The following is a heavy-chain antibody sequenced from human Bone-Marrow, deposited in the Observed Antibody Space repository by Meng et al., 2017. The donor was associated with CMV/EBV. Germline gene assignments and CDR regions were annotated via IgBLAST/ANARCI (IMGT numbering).Heavy chain of an antibody. CDR3: ARYSSSSGRLDY. D-gene: IGHD6-6*01. CDR1: GGSMSTSSYY. J-gene: IGHJ4*02. CDR2: IYYSGST. V-gene: IGHV4-39*01. Sequence: SETLSLTCTVSGGSMSTSSYYWGWIRQPPGKGLEWIGTIYYSGSTNYNLSLESRVTISVDTSKNQFSLRLSSVTAADTAVYYCARYSSSSGRLDYWGQGTLVTVSS.